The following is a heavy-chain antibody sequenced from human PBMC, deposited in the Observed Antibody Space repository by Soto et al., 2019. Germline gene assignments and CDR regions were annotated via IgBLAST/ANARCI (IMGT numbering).Heavy chain of an antibody. J-gene: IGHJ5*02. CDR2: IDLSDSYT. Sequence: LGESLKISCKGSGYSFTSYWITWVRQMPGKGLEWMGRIDLSDSYTSYSPSFQGHVTISADKSISTAYLQWSSLKASDTAIYYCAGQGIAATGTLNWFDPWGQGTLVTVSS. CDR1: GYSFTSYW. CDR3: AGQGIAATGTLNWFDP. D-gene: IGHD6-13*01. V-gene: IGHV5-10-1*01.